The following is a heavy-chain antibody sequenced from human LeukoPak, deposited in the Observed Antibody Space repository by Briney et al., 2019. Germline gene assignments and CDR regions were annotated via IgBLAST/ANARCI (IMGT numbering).Heavy chain of an antibody. CDR3: AKDMRVLLWFGELTVDI. CDR1: GFTFSDYY. D-gene: IGHD3-10*01. Sequence: GGSLRLSCAASGFTFSDYYMSWIRQAPGKGLEWVSYISSSGSTIYYADSVKGRFTISREKDKNSLYLKMNRLRAEDTAVYYCAKDMRVLLWFGELTVDIWGQGTMVTVSS. CDR2: ISSSGSTI. J-gene: IGHJ3*02. V-gene: IGHV3-11*01.